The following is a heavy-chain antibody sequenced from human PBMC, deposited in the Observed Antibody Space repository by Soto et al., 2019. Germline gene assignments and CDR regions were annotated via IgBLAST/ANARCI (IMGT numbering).Heavy chain of an antibody. CDR1: GGRFYNST. V-gene: IGHV1-69*13. J-gene: IGHJ3*02. CDR2: ISPVLGTV. Sequence: SVKVSCKASGGRFYNSTVSWVRQAPGQGLEWMGKISPVLGTVDYSQKFLDRLTITVDESRTTAYMELRSLSYEDTAIFYCAREGEDYYHSQAFDIWGQGTTVTVSS. D-gene: IGHD3-9*01. CDR3: AREGEDYYHSQAFDI.